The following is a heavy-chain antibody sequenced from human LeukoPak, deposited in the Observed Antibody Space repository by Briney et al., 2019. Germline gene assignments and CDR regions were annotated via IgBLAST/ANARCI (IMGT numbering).Heavy chain of an antibody. Sequence: GGSLRLSCAASGFTFSSYAMSWVRQGPGKGLEWVSGINWNGGSTGYADSVKGRFTVSRDNSKNTLYLQMNSLRHEDTAVYYCARDPRGPTTYDHSGRDTLDYWGQGTLVTVSS. CDR2: INWNGGST. CDR1: GFTFSSYA. CDR3: ARDPRGPTTYDHSGRDTLDY. J-gene: IGHJ4*02. D-gene: IGHD3-22*01. V-gene: IGHV3-20*04.